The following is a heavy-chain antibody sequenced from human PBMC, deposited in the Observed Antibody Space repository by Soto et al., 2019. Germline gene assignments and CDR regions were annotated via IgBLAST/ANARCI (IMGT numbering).Heavy chain of an antibody. Sequence: SETLSLTCTVSGGSISSSSYYWGWIRQPPGKGLEWIGSIYYSGSTYYNPSLKSRVTISVDTSKNQFSLKLSSVTAADTAVYYCASLPLMYYDFWSGTYYFDYWGQGTLVTVSS. CDR2: IYYSGST. V-gene: IGHV4-39*01. J-gene: IGHJ4*02. CDR3: ASLPLMYYDFWSGTYYFDY. D-gene: IGHD3-3*01. CDR1: GGSISSSSYY.